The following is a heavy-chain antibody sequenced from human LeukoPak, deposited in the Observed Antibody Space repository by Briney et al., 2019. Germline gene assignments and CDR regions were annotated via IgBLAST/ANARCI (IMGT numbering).Heavy chain of an antibody. V-gene: IGHV3-64*01. CDR1: GFTFSSYA. CDR3: ARGNFDY. CDR2: ISSNGGST. Sequence: SGGSLRLSCAASGFTFSSYAMHWVRQAPGKGLEYVSAISSNGGSTYYANSVKGRFTISRDNSKNTLCLQMGSLRAEDMAVYYCARGNFDYWGQGTLVTVSS. J-gene: IGHJ4*02. D-gene: IGHD3-10*01.